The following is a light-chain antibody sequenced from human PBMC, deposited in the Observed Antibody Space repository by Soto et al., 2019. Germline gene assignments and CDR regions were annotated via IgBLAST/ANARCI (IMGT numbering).Light chain of an antibody. CDR1: RSDVGGYNY. J-gene: IGLJ1*01. CDR3: SSYTSSSTPKV. CDR2: DVS. Sequence: QSALTQPASVSGSPGQSITISCTGTRSDVGGYNYVSWYQQHPGKAPKLMIYDVSNRPSGVSNRFSGSKSGNTASLTISGLQAEDEADYYCSSYTSSSTPKVFGTGTKVTVL. V-gene: IGLV2-14*01.